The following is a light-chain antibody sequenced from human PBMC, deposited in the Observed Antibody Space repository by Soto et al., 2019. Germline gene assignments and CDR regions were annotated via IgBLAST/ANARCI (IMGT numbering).Light chain of an antibody. CDR1: SSNIGAGYD. CDR2: GDT. J-gene: IGLJ3*02. Sequence: QSVLTQPPSVSAAPGQRVTISCTGSSSNIGAGYDVHWYQQLPGTAPKLLVSGDTNRPSGVPDRFSGSKSGTSASLAITGLRXXXXADYYCQSFDSSLSGWVFGGGTKL. V-gene: IGLV1-40*01. CDR3: QSFDSSLSGWV.